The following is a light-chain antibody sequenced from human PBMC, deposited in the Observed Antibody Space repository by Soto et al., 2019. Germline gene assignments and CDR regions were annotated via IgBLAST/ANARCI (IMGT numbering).Light chain of an antibody. J-gene: IGLJ2*01. CDR1: SSDVGAYDY. CDR2: EVS. CDR3: TSHTTRPPPPVV. V-gene: IGLV2-14*01. Sequence: QSALTQPASVSGSPGQSITLSCTGTSSDVGAYDYVSWYQQHPGRAPKLIIFEVSNRPSGVSNRFSGSKSANTASLTISGPQAEDGAHYYSTSHTTRPPPPVVLGGGTKLTAL.